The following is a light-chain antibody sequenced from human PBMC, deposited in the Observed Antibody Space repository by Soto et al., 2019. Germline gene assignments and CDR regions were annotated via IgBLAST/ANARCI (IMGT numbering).Light chain of an antibody. CDR2: GAS. J-gene: IGKJ1*01. CDR1: QSVSSSY. Sequence: EIVLTQSPGTLSLSPGERAALSCRASQSVSSSYLAWYQQKSGQAPRILIYGASSRATGIPDRFSGSGSETEFTLTISRLEPEDFAVYYCQQYGNSPWTFGQGTKVEIK. CDR3: QQYGNSPWT. V-gene: IGKV3-20*01.